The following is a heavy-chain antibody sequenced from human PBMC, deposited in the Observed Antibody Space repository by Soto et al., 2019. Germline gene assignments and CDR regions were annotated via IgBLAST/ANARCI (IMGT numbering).Heavy chain of an antibody. CDR2: ISSSSSYI. CDR3: ARDDGGSGWSNDY. V-gene: IGHV3-21*01. Sequence: EVQLVESGGGLVKPGGSLRLSCAASGFTFSSYSMNWVRRAPGKGLEWVSSISSSSSYIYYAASVKGRFTISRDNAKNSLYLQMTGLRAEDTAVYYCARDDGGSGWSNDYWGQGTLVTVSS. D-gene: IGHD6-19*01. J-gene: IGHJ4*02. CDR1: GFTFSSYS.